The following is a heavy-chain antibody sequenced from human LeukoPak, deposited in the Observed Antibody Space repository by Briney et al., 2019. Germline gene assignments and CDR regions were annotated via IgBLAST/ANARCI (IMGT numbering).Heavy chain of an antibody. CDR1: GFTFSSYW. CDR2: IKQDGSEE. D-gene: IGHD5-18*01. J-gene: IGHJ4*02. CDR3: ARDGYSYGSDRFDY. Sequence: GSLRLSCAASGFTFSSYWMSWVRQAPGKGLEWVANIKQDGSEEYYVDSVKGRFTISRDNAKNSLYLQMNSLRAEDTAVYYCARDGYSYGSDRFDYWGQGTLVTVSS. V-gene: IGHV3-7*01.